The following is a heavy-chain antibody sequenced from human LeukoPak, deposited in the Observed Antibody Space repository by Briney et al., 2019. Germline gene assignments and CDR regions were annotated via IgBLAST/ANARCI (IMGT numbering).Heavy chain of an antibody. CDR1: RFMFSSYA. D-gene: IGHD6-19*01. Sequence: SGGSLRLSCAASRFMFSSYAMSWVRQAPGKGLEWVSAISGSGGSTYYADSVKGRFTISRDNSKNTLYLQMNSLRAEDTAVYYCAKPSSGWSKPVDYWGQGTLVTVSS. J-gene: IGHJ4*02. CDR3: AKPSSGWSKPVDY. V-gene: IGHV3-23*01. CDR2: ISGSGGST.